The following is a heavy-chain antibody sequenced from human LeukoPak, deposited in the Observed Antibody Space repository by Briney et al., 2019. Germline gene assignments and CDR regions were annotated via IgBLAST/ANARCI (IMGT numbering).Heavy chain of an antibody. J-gene: IGHJ4*02. CDR2: IRSKANSYAT. D-gene: IGHD5-24*01. V-gene: IGHV3-73*01. CDR3: TEGRDGYPYYFDY. Sequence: GGSLRLSCAASGFTFSGSAMYWVRQASGKGLEWVGRIRSKANSYATAYAASVKGRFTISRDDSKNTAYLQTNSLKTEDTAVYYCTEGRDGYPYYFDYWGQGTLVTVSS. CDR1: GFTFSGSA.